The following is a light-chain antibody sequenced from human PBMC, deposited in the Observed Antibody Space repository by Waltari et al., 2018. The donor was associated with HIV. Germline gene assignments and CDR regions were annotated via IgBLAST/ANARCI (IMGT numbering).Light chain of an antibody. J-gene: IGKJ1*01. CDR2: TAS. V-gene: IGKV1-NL1*01. CDR1: QDISTS. CDR3: QQYYSSLWT. Sequence: DIQMTQSPSSLSASVGDRVTLTCRASQDISTSLAWYQQKVGEAPKLLLYTASLLESGVPSRFSGRGSGTVYTLTISSLQPEDFATYYCQQYYSSLWTFGQGTKVEIK.